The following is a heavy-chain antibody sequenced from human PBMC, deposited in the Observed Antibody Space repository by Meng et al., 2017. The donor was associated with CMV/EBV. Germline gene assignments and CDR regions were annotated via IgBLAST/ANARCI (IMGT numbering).Heavy chain of an antibody. CDR2: IYYSGST. J-gene: IGHJ4*02. CDR3: ARDNRRGGVDY. Sequence: VQWTGRGPGLAKPPLPLSSTCTVSGGSIGSGYYYWSWIRQPPGKGLEWIGYIYYSGSTYYNPSLKSRVTISVDTSKNQFSLKLSSVTAADTAVYYCARDNRRGGVDYWGQGTLVTVSS. CDR1: GGSIGSGYYY. V-gene: IGHV4-30-4*08. D-gene: IGHD3-3*01.